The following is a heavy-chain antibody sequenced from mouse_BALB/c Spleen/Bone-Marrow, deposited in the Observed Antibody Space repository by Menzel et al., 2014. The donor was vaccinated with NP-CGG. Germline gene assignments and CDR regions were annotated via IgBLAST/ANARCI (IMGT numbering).Heavy chain of an antibody. V-gene: IGHV1-5*01. CDR2: IYPGNSDT. CDR1: GYSFTSYW. CDR3: TRKVYYGNPLDY. D-gene: IGHD2-1*01. J-gene: IGHJ2*01. Sequence: VTLKESGTVLARPGASVKMSCKASGYSFTSYWMHWVKQRPGQGLEWFGAIYPGNSDTSYNQKFKGKAKLTAVTSATTAYMELSSLTNEDSAVYFCTRKVYYGNPLDYWGQGTTLTVSS.